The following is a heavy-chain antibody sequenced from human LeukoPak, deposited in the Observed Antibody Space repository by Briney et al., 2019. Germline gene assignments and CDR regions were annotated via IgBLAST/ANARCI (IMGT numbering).Heavy chain of an antibody. CDR2: IKPKTDGETT. Sequence: GGSLRLSCAASGLTFSSHWMHWVRQAPGKGLVWVGRIKPKTDGETTEYAAPVKDRFSISRDDSKSMMYLQMNSLKTEDTAVYYCITPLPYSAQGGQGTLVTVSS. D-gene: IGHD2-21*01. V-gene: IGHV3-15*07. CDR3: ITPLPYSAQ. CDR1: GLTFSSHW. J-gene: IGHJ4*02.